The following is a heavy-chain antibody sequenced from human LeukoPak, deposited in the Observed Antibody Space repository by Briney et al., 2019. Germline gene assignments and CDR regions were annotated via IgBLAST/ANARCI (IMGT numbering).Heavy chain of an antibody. D-gene: IGHD3-3*01. CDR3: ARDRAWNYFDY. J-gene: IGHJ4*02. CDR1: GFTFSDYA. V-gene: IGHV3-30*04. CDR2: ISNDGSRK. Sequence: GGSLRLSCAASGFTFSDYAMHWVRQAPGKGLEWVAIISNDGSRKYYAHSVEGRFTISRDNSKNTLYLQMDSLRAEDTAVYYCARDRAWNYFDYWGQGTLVTVSS.